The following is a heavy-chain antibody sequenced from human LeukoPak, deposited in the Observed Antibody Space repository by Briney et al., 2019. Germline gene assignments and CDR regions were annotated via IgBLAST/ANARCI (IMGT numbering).Heavy chain of an antibody. CDR3: AKSAIDYYDSSAYLLHFDY. D-gene: IGHD3-22*01. J-gene: IGHJ4*02. CDR2: ISGGGGST. Sequence: GGSLRLSCAASGFTFSTYAMNWVRQAPGKGLEWVSAISGGGGSTYYADSMKGRFTISRDNSKNTLYLQMNGLRAEDTAVYYCAKSAIDYYDSSAYLLHFDYWGQGTLVTVSS. CDR1: GFTFSTYA. V-gene: IGHV3-23*01.